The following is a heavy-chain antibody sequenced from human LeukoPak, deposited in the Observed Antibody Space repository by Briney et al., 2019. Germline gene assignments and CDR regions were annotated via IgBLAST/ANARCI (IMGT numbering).Heavy chain of an antibody. D-gene: IGHD1-26*01. J-gene: IGHJ5*02. Sequence: SETLSLTCTVSGGSISSYYWSWIRQPPGKGLEWIGYIYYSGSTNYNPSLKGRVTISVDTSKNQFSLKLSSVTAADTAVYYCARGSGSSLYNWFDPWGQGTLVTVSS. CDR2: IYYSGST. CDR1: GGSISSYY. V-gene: IGHV4-59*01. CDR3: ARGSGSSLYNWFDP.